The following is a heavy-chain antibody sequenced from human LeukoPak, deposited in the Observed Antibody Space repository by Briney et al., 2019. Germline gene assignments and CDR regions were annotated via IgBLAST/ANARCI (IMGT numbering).Heavy chain of an antibody. CDR3: AKDGIEWELLYYFDY. CDR1: GFTFSSYA. Sequence: GGSLRLSCAASGFTFSSYAMSWVRQAPGKGLEWVSAISGSGGSTYYADSVKGRFTISRDSSKNTLYLQMNSLRAEDTAVYYCAKDGIEWELLYYFDYWGQGTLVTVSS. D-gene: IGHD1-26*01. CDR2: ISGSGGST. V-gene: IGHV3-23*01. J-gene: IGHJ4*02.